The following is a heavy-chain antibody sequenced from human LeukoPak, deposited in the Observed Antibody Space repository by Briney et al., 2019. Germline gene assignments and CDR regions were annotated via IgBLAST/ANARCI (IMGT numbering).Heavy chain of an antibody. CDR3: ARTEASNSYYYYYYMDV. CDR1: DGSISSYY. J-gene: IGHJ6*03. D-gene: IGHD4-11*01. Sequence: SSETLSLTCTVSDGSISSYYWSWTRQPPGKGLEWIGYIYYSGSTNYNPSLKSRVTISVDTSKNQFSLKLSSVTAADTAVYYCARTEASNSYYYYYYMDVWGKGTTVTVSS. V-gene: IGHV4-59*01. CDR2: IYYSGST.